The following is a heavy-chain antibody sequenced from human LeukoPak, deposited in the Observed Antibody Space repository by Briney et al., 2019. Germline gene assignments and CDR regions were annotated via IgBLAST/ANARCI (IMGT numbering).Heavy chain of an antibody. CDR1: GFTSISYA. CDR2: ISGGST. J-gene: IGHJ4*02. CDR3: AKAYTTGWSEGYLDN. V-gene: IGHV3-23*01. D-gene: IGHD6-19*01. Sequence: PGGSLRLSCAASGFTSISYAMAWVRQAPGKGLEWVSSISGGSTYYADSVKGRFTISRDNSKNTLYLQMNSLRAEDTAIYYCAKAYTTGWSEGYLDNWGQATLVTVSS.